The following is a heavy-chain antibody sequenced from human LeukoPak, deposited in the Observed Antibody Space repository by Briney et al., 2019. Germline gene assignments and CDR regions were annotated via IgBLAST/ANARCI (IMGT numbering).Heavy chain of an antibody. J-gene: IGHJ4*02. Sequence: PGGSLRLSCAASGFTFSDYYMSWIRQAPEKGLEWVSYISSSGSTIYYADSVKGRFTISRDNAKNSLYLQMNSLRAEDTAVYYCARARRSSGWPLVDYWGQGTLVTVSS. CDR2: ISSSGSTI. V-gene: IGHV3-11*01. CDR3: ARARRSSGWPLVDY. CDR1: GFTFSDYY. D-gene: IGHD6-19*01.